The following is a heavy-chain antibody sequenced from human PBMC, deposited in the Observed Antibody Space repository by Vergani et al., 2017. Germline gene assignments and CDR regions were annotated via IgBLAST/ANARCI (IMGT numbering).Heavy chain of an antibody. CDR2: IYASGST. D-gene: IGHD4-17*01. V-gene: IGHV4-61*02. Sequence: QVQLQESGPGLVKPSQTLSLTCTVSGGSISSGGYYWSWIRQPAGRGLEWIGRIYASGSTNYNPSLKSRVTMSVDTSKNQFSLKLSSVTAADTAVYYCARGQYGDYLGFDYWGQGTLVTVSS. CDR3: ARGQYGDYLGFDY. J-gene: IGHJ4*02. CDR1: GGSISSGGYY.